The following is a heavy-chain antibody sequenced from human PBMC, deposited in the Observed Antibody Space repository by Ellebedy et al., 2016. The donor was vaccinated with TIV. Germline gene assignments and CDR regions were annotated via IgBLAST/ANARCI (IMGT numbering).Heavy chain of an antibody. CDR3: ASLGYSSSWYGDYYYYYMDV. CDR1: GGSISSYY. CDR2: IYYSGST. V-gene: IGHV4-59*01. J-gene: IGHJ6*03. Sequence: SETLSLXXTVSGGSISSYYWSWIRQPPGKGLEWIGYIYYSGSTNYNPSLKSRVTISVDTSKNQFSLKLSSVTAADTAVYYCASLGYSSSWYGDYYYYYMDVWGKGTTVTVSS. D-gene: IGHD6-13*01.